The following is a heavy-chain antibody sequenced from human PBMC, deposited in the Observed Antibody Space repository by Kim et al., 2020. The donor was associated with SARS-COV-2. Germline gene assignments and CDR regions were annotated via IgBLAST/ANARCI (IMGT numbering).Heavy chain of an antibody. J-gene: IGHJ4*02. CDR1: GGSFSGYY. Sequence: SETLSLTCAVYGGSFSGYYWSWIRQPPGKGLEWIGEINHSGSTNYNPSLKSRVTISEDTSKNQFSLKLSSVTAADTAVYYCARGSYYGSSGYYLGRYYFDYWGQGTLVTVSS. CDR3: ARGSYYGSSGYYLGRYYFDY. CDR2: INHSGST. V-gene: IGHV4-34*01. D-gene: IGHD3-22*01.